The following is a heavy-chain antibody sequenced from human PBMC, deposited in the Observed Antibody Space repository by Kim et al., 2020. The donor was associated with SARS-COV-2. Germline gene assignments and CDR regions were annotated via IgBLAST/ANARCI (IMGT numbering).Heavy chain of an antibody. D-gene: IGHD3-3*01. CDR3: AGGPGQRTIFDY. V-gene: IGHV3-53*01. CDR2: IYSGGYT. J-gene: IGHJ4*02. CDR1: GFIVSNHD. Sequence: GGSLRLSCVVSGFIVSNHDMSWVRQAPGKGLEWVSVIYSGGYTYGADSVKGRFTVSRDNSKNTLYLQMNNLRVDDTAVYYCAGGPGQRTIFDYWGQGTLVTVSS.